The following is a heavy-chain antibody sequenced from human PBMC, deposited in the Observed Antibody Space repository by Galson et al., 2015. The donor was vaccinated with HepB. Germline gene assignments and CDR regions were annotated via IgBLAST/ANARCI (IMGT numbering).Heavy chain of an antibody. CDR2: IYYSGST. D-gene: IGHD4-11*01. CDR1: GGSISSGDYY. CDR3: ARQPATVIDPPSYFDY. Sequence: TLSLTCTVSGGSISSGDYYWSWIRQPPGKGLEWIGYIYYSGSTYYNPSLKSRVTISVDTSKNQFSLKLSSVTAADTAVYYCARQPATVIDPPSYFDYWGQGT. V-gene: IGHV4-30-4*01. J-gene: IGHJ4*02.